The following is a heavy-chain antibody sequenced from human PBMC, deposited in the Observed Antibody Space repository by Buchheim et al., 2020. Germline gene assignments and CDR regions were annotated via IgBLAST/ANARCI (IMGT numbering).Heavy chain of an antibody. CDR1: GYTFTSYY. CDR3: ASLYHGDYEIFDY. Sequence: QVQLVQSGAEVKKPGASVKVSCKASGYTFTSYYMHWVRQAPGQGLEWMGIINPSGGRTSYAQKFQGRVTMTRDPSPSTVHMELSSLRSEDTAVYYCASLYHGDYEIFDYWGQGTL. CDR2: INPSGGRT. J-gene: IGHJ4*02. D-gene: IGHD4-17*01. V-gene: IGHV1-46*01.